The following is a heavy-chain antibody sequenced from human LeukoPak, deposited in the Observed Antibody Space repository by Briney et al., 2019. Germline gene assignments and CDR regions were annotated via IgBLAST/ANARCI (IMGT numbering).Heavy chain of an antibody. D-gene: IGHD3-22*01. J-gene: IGHJ4*02. CDR1: GYSISSGYY. V-gene: IGHV4-38-2*02. Sequence: PSETLSLTCTVSGYSISSGYYWGWIRQPPGKGLEWIGSIYHSGSTYYNPSLKSRVTISVDTSKNQFSLKLSSVTAADTAVYYCARGTYYYDSSTYPDYWGQGTLVTVSS. CDR2: IYHSGST. CDR3: ARGTYYYDSSTYPDY.